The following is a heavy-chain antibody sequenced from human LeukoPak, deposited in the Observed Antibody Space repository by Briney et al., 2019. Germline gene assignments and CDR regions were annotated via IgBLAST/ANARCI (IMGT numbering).Heavy chain of an antibody. D-gene: IGHD1-26*01. CDR1: GGSISSYY. Sequence: SETLSLTCTVSGGSISSYYWSWIRQPPGKGLEWLGYIYYSGSTNYNPSLKSRVTISVDTSKNQFSLKLSSVTAADTAVYYCARNVVVGAISYWGQGTLVTVSS. V-gene: IGHV4-59*12. CDR2: IYYSGST. CDR3: ARNVVVGAISY. J-gene: IGHJ4*02.